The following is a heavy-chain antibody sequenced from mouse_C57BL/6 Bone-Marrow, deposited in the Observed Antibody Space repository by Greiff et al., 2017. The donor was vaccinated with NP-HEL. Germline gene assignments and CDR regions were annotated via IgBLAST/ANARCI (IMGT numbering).Heavy chain of an antibody. CDR1: GYTFTDYE. Sequence: VQLQQSGAELVRPGASVTLSCKASGYTFTDYEMHWVKQTPVHGLEWIGAIDPETGGTAYNQKFKGKAILTADQSSSTAYMELRSLTSEDSAVYYCTRLRSFAYWGKGTLVTVSA. V-gene: IGHV1-15*01. CDR2: IDPETGGT. J-gene: IGHJ3*01. CDR3: TRLRSFAY.